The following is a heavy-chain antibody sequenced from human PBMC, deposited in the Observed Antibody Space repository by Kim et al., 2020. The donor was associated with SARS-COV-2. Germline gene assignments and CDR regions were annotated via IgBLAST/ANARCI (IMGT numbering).Heavy chain of an antibody. V-gene: IGHV4-34*01. CDR1: GGSFSGYY. Sequence: SETLSLTCAVYGGSFSGYYWSWIRQPPGKGLEWIGEINHSGSTNYNPSLKSRVTISVDTSKNQFSLKLSSVTTADTAVYYCARQNVSDPVSPDAFDIWGQGTMVTVSS. D-gene: IGHD3-10*02. CDR3: ARQNVSDPVSPDAFDI. CDR2: INHSGST. J-gene: IGHJ3*02.